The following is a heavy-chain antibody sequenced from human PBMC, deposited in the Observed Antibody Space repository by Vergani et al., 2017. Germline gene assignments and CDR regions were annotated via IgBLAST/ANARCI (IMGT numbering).Heavy chain of an antibody. Sequence: QVQLVQSGAEVKKPGASVKVSCKASGYTFTDYFMHWVRQAPGQGLEWMGWINPNSGGTNYSQKFQGRVTMTRDTSISTADMELSNLRSDDTAGYYCARVGTSSNRDYFDYWGQGTLVTVSS. J-gene: IGHJ4*02. CDR1: GYTFTDYF. CDR3: ARVGTSSNRDYFDY. CDR2: INPNSGGT. D-gene: IGHD2-2*01. V-gene: IGHV1-2*02.